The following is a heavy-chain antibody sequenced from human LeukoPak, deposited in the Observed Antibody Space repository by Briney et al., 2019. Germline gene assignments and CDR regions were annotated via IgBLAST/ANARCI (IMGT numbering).Heavy chain of an antibody. J-gene: IGHJ4*03. D-gene: IGHD1-1*01. Sequence: SETLALTCAVYGGSFSTYYWSWIRQSPGKGLEWNAEINHRGDTNYNPSVKSRVTISVDTSKNQFSLKVNSLTAADTAVYYCARGPTISETGYFDYWGQGTLVTVSS. CDR2: INHRGDT. CDR3: ARGPTISETGYFDY. CDR1: GGSFSTYY. V-gene: IGHV4-34*01.